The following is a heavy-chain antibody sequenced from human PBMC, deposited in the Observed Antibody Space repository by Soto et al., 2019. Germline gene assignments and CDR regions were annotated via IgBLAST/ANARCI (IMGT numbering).Heavy chain of an antibody. CDR3: ARVPFSGYSSSWAPTPFDY. CDR1: GYTFTNYY. CDR2: IHPDGGHT. V-gene: IGHV1-46*01. Sequence: ASVKVSCKASGYTFTNYYVQWVRQAPGQGLEWMGVIHPDGGHTTYSQKFQDRVTMTRDTFTSTIYMELSSLRSEDTAVYYCARVPFSGYSSSWAPTPFDYWGQGTLVTVSS. J-gene: IGHJ4*02. D-gene: IGHD6-13*01.